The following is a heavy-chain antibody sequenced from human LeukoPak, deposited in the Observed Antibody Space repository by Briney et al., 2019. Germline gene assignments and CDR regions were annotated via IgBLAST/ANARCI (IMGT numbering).Heavy chain of an antibody. V-gene: IGHV3-48*03. CDR2: ISSSGSTI. J-gene: IGHJ4*02. CDR1: GFTFSSYE. CDR3: ARTSYSSGWYRH. Sequence: GGSLRLSCAASGFTFSSYEMNWVRQAPGKGLEWVSYISSSGSTIYYADSVKGRFTMSRDNAKNSLYLQMNSLRAEDTAVYYCARTSYSSGWYRHWGQGTLVTVSS. D-gene: IGHD6-19*01.